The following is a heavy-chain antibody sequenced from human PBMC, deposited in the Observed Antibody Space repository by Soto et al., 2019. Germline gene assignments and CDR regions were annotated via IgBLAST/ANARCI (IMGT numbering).Heavy chain of an antibody. J-gene: IGHJ6*02. V-gene: IGHV1-18*01. CDR3: AREGVAPYYYYGMDG. CDR1: GYTFTRSG. D-gene: IGHD5-12*01. CDR2: ISTYNGDT. Sequence: QVQLVQSGAEVKKPGASVKVSCKASGYTFTRSGISWVRQAPGQGLEWMGWISTYNGDTNYAQTVQGRVTMTTDTSTSTVYMELRSLRSDDTAVYYCAREGVAPYYYYGMDGWGQGTPVTVSS.